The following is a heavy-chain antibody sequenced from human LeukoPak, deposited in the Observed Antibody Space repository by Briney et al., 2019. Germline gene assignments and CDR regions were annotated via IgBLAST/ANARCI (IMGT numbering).Heavy chain of an antibody. CDR3: ARGDCSGGSCYYYYYYMDV. CDR2: INPNSGGT. V-gene: IGHV1-2*02. D-gene: IGHD2-15*01. CDR1: GYTFTSYD. J-gene: IGHJ6*03. Sequence: ASVKVSCKASGYTFTSYDINWVRQATGQGLEWMGWINPNSGGTNYAQKFQGRVTMTRDTSISTAYMELSRLRSDDTAVYYCARGDCSGGSCYYYYYYMDVWGKGTTVTVSS.